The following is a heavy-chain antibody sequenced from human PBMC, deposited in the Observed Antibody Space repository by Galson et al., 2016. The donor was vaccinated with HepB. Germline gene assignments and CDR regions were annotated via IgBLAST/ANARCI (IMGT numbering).Heavy chain of an antibody. CDR3: ARYTMVRGAADF. V-gene: IGHV1-69*13. D-gene: IGHD3-10*01. J-gene: IGHJ4*02. Sequence: SVKVSCKASGGMFSSYVFSWVRQAPGQGLEWVGGIIPLFGLTSYAQKFHGRVTITADGFTDTVYMNLTSLNSEDTATYFCARYTMVRGAADFWGQGTLVSVS. CDR1: GGMFSSYV. CDR2: IIPLFGLT.